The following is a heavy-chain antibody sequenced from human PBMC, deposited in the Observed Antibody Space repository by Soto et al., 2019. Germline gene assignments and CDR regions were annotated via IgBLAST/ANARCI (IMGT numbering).Heavy chain of an antibody. J-gene: IGHJ4*02. CDR2: ISYDGSNK. CDR3: AKDREARITMIVGAPDY. CDR1: GFTFSSYG. V-gene: IGHV3-30*18. Sequence: GGSLRLSCAASGFTFSSYGMHWVRQAPGKGLEWVAVISYDGSNKYYADSVKGRFTISRDNSKNTLYLQMNSLRAEDTAVYYCAKDREARITMIVGAPDYWGQGTLVTVSS. D-gene: IGHD3-22*01.